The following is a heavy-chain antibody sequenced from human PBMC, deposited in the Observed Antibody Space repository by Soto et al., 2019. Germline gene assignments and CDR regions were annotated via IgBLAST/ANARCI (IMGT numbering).Heavy chain of an antibody. CDR1: GGSISSYY. CDR2: IYYSGST. J-gene: IGHJ3*02. CDR3: ARSFGVVTPDAFDI. Sequence: PSETLSLTCTVSGGSISSYYWSWIRQPPGKGLEWIGYIYYSGSTDYNPSLKSRVTISVDTSKNQFSLKLSSVTAADTAVYYCARSFGVVTPDAFDIWGQGTMVTVSS. V-gene: IGHV4-59*01. D-gene: IGHD3-3*01.